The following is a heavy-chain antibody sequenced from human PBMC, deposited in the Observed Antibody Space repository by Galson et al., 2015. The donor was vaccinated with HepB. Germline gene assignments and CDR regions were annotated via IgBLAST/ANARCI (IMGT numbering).Heavy chain of an antibody. J-gene: IGHJ4*02. V-gene: IGHV4-39*01. CDR1: GGSISSSSFH. Sequence: ETLSLTCTVSGGSISSSSFHWDWIRQPPGKGLEWIGNIYYSGSTYYNPSLKSRVTISVDTSKNQFSLKLSSVTAADTALYYCARYDFWSGYYFDYWGQGTLATVSS. CDR2: IYYSGST. D-gene: IGHD3-3*01. CDR3: ARYDFWSGYYFDY.